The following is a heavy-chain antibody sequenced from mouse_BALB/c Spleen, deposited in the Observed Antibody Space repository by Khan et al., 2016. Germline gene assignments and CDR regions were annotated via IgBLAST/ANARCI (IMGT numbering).Heavy chain of an antibody. J-gene: IGHJ3*01. CDR1: GYSFTGYY. D-gene: IGHD1-1*01. CDR3: ASPYGSSYVGFAY. V-gene: IGHV1S34*01. CDR2: ITSYNGAT. Sequence: LVKTGASVKISCKASGYSFTGYYMHWVKQSHGKSLEWIGYITSYNGATSYNQKFKGKATFTVDTSSSTAYMQFNSLTSEHSAVYYCASPYGSSYVGFAYWGQGTLVTVSA.